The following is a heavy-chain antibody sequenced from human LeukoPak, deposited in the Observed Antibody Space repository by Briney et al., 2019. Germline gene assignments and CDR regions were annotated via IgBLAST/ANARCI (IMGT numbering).Heavy chain of an antibody. J-gene: IGHJ4*02. V-gene: IGHV1-2*06. Sequence: ASVKVSCKASGYTFTGYYMHWVRQAPGQGLEWMGRINPNSGGTNYAQKFQGRVTMTRDTSISTAYMELSRLRSDDTAVYYCARGGLGGLERRGAPNGDDYWGQGTLVTVSS. D-gene: IGHD1-1*01. CDR3: ARGGLGGLERRGAPNGDDY. CDR2: INPNSGGT. CDR1: GYTFTGYY.